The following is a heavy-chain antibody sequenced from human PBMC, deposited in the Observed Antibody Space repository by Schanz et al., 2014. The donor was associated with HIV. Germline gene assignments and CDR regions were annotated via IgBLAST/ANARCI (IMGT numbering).Heavy chain of an antibody. CDR3: AKAGGGPSPSYYGMDV. J-gene: IGHJ6*02. D-gene: IGHD3-10*01. V-gene: IGHV3-33*06. CDR1: GFAFSRYW. CDR2: IWYDGTNK. Sequence: VQLVESGGGLVKPGGSLRLSCVASGFAFSRYWMNWVRQAPGKGLEWVGVIWYDGTNKYYADSVKGRFTISRDNSKNTVDLQMNSLRAEDTAVYYCAKAGGGPSPSYYGMDVWGQGTTVTVSS.